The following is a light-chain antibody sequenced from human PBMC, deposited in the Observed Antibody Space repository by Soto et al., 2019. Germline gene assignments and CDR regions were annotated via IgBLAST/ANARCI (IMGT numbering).Light chain of an antibody. V-gene: IGLV2-11*01. J-gene: IGLJ1*01. CDR2: DVN. CDR3: CSFAGRVFV. Sequence: QSALTQPRSVSGSPGQSVTVSCTGTSSDVGGYSYVTWYQQRPGRAPKLMISDVNKRPSGVPDRFSGSKSGNTASLTISGLQAEDEADYYCCSFAGRVFVFGTGTKLTVL. CDR1: SSDVGGYSY.